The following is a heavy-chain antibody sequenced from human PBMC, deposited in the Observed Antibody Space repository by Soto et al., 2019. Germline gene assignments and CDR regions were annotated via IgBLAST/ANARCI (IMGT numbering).Heavy chain of an antibody. J-gene: IGHJ5*02. CDR3: AREITMIVVVITNWFDP. D-gene: IGHD3-22*01. CDR2: ISYDGSNK. CDR1: RFTYRTYP. V-gene: IGHV3-30-3*01. Sequence: GGSRSLSGAASRFTYRTYPMRLHRPSPGKGLEWVAVISYDGSNKYYADSVKGRFTISRDNSKNTLYLQMNSLRAEDTAVYYCAREITMIVVVITNWFDPWGQGTLVNDAS.